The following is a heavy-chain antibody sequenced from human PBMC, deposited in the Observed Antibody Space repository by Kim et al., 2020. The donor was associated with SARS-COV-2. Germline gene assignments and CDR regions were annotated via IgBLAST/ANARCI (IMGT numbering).Heavy chain of an antibody. Sequence: ASVKVSCKASGYTFTSYALNWVRQAPGQGLEWMGWINTNTGNPTYAQGFTGRFVFSLDTSVSTAYLQISSLKAEDTAVYYCARLMYYYDSSGYYHGDYYYYYMDVWGKGTTVTVSS. CDR3: ARLMYYYDSSGYYHGDYYYYYMDV. CDR2: INTNTGNP. J-gene: IGHJ6*03. D-gene: IGHD3-22*01. CDR1: GYTFTSYA. V-gene: IGHV7-4-1*02.